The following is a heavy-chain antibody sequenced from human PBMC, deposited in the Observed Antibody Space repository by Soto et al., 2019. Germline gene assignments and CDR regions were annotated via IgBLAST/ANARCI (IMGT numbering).Heavy chain of an antibody. CDR3: ILRGLAQDFEF. Sequence: QVLVVQSGAEVKTPGSSVRVSCKASGGPFSSHSITWVRQAPGQGLEWMGRFIPILDRTNLAQRFQGRVTFTADTSTSTAYMDLSDLRSQDTAIYYCILRGLAQDFEFWGQGTQVTVSS. V-gene: IGHV1-69*04. CDR1: GGPFSSHS. J-gene: IGHJ4*02. D-gene: IGHD3-10*01. CDR2: FIPILDRT.